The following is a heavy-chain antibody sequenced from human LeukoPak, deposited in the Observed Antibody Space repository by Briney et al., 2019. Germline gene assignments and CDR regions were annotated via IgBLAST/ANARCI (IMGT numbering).Heavy chain of an antibody. D-gene: IGHD3-3*01. CDR3: ARPYVLRFLEWLPFDY. V-gene: IGHV3-7*01. CDR1: GFTFSSYW. CDR2: IKQDGSEK. J-gene: IGHJ4*02. Sequence: GGSLRLSCAASGFTFSSYWMSWVRQAPGKGLEWVANIKQDGSEKYYVDSVKGRFTISRDNAKNSLYLQMDSLRAEDTAVYYCARPYVLRFLEWLPFDYWGQGTLVTVSS.